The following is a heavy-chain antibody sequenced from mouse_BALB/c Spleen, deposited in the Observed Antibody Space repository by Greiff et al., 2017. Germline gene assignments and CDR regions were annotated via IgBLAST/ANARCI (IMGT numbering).Heavy chain of an antibody. V-gene: IGHV5-9-4*01. CDR3: ARDRAGSSPAWFAY. D-gene: IGHD1-1*01. Sequence: EVQLVESGGGLVKPGGSLKLSCAASGFTFSSYAMSWVRQSPEKRLEWVAEISSGGSYTYYPDTVTGRFTISRDNAKNTLYLEMSSLRSEDTAMYYCARDRAGSSPAWFAYWGQGTLVTVSA. CDR1: GFTFSSYA. J-gene: IGHJ3*01. CDR2: ISSGGSYT.